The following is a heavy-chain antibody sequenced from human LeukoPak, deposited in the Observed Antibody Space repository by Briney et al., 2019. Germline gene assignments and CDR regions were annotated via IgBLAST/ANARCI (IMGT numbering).Heavy chain of an antibody. V-gene: IGHV3-21*01. CDR2: ISSSSSYI. CDR3: ARESVVVPAANYYGMDV. Sequence: GGSLRLSCAASGFTFSSYSMNWVRQAPGKGLEWVSSISSSSSYIYYADSVKGRFTISRDNAKNSLYLQMNSLRAEDTAVYYCARESVVVPAANYYGMDVWGKGITVTVSS. J-gene: IGHJ6*04. D-gene: IGHD2-2*01. CDR1: GFTFSSYS.